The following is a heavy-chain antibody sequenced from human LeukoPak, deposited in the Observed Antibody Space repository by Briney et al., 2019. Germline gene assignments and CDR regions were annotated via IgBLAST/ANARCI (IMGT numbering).Heavy chain of an antibody. V-gene: IGHV4-61*02. J-gene: IGHJ3*02. CDR1: GGSISSGSYY. D-gene: IGHD6-13*01. CDR2: IYTSGST. CDR3: ARTGIAAAATDDAFDI. Sequence: SETLSLTCTVSGGSISSGSYYGRWIRQPAGKGLEWIGRIYTSGSTNYNPSLKSRVTISVDTSKNQFSLKLSSVTAADTAVYYCARTGIAAAATDDAFDIWGQGTMVTVSS.